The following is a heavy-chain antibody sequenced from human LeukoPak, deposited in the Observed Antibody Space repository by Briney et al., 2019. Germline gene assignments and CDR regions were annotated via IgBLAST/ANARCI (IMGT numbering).Heavy chain of an antibody. CDR1: GFTFSSYD. CDR3: AKSGDYGDYMYY. D-gene: IGHD4-17*01. V-gene: IGHV3-30*18. J-gene: IGHJ4*02. Sequence: GGSLRLSCAASGFTFSSYDMHWVRQAPGKGLEWVAVISYDGSNKYYADSVKGRFTISRDNSRNTLYLQMNSLRAEDTAVYYCAKSGDYGDYMYYWGQGTLVTVSS. CDR2: ISYDGSNK.